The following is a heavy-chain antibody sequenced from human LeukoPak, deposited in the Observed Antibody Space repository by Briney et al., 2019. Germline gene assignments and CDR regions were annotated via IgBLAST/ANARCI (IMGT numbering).Heavy chain of an antibody. D-gene: IGHD4-17*01. J-gene: IGHJ3*02. CDR2: IKSNTDGATT. V-gene: IGHV3-15*01. CDR3: TTDYGDYTDAFDI. Sequence: GGALRLSRAASGFTFSNALISWVRPAPGKGVEWVGRIKSNTDGATTDSAAPVKGRFTISRDDSKNTLYLQMNSLKTEDTAVYYWTTDYGDYTDAFDIWGQGTMVTVSS. CDR1: GFTFSNAL.